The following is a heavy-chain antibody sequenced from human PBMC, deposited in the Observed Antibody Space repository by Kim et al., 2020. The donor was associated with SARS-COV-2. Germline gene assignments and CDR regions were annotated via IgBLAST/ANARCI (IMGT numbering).Heavy chain of an antibody. CDR1: GFTFSSYG. Sequence: GGSLRLSCAASGFTFSSYGMHWVRQAPGKGLEWVAVISYDGSNKYYADSVKGRFTISRDNSKNTLYLQMNSLRAEDTAVYYCAKEGGGPAGRYYYYGMD. J-gene: IGHJ6*01. CDR2: ISYDGSNK. V-gene: IGHV3-30*18. D-gene: IGHD6-13*01. CDR3: AKEGGGPAGRYYYYGMD.